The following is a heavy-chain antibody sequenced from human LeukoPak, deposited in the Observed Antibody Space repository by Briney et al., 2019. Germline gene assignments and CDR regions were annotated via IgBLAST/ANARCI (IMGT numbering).Heavy chain of an antibody. J-gene: IGHJ1*01. D-gene: IGHD3-22*01. CDR3: ARAPSEIGGYYPEYFRH. CDR1: GFTFGTYW. V-gene: IGHV3-74*01. Sequence: PGGSLRLSCAASGFTFGTYWMHWVRQAPGKGLVWVSRIKSDGGTNYADSVKGQFTISRDNAKKTVSLQMNSLRPEDTGVYYCARAPSEIGGYYPEYFRHWGQGTLVTVSS. CDR2: IKSDGGT.